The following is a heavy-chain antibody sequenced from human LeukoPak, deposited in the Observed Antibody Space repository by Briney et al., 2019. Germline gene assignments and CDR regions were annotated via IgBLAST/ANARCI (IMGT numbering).Heavy chain of an antibody. J-gene: IGHJ4*02. D-gene: IGHD5-12*01. CDR3: ARVIRWLHRYYFDY. V-gene: IGHV4-39*07. Sequence: SETLSLTCTVSGGSISSSSYYWGWIRQPPGKGLEWIGSIYYSGSTYYNPSLKSRVTISVDTSKNQFSLKLSSVTAADTAVYYCARVIRWLHRYYFDYWGQGTLVTVSS. CDR2: IYYSGST. CDR1: GGSISSSSYY.